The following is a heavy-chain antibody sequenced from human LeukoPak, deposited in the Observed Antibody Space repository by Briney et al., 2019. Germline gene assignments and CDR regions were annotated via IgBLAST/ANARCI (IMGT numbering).Heavy chain of an antibody. V-gene: IGHV1-69*05. CDR3: ARGAYYGSGSYHQSYYFRY. CDR2: IIPIFGTA. CDR1: GGTFSSYA. J-gene: IGHJ4*02. D-gene: IGHD3-10*01. Sequence: SVKVSCKASGGTFSSYAISWVRQAPGQGLEWMGGIIPIFGTANYAQKFQGRVTINTDESTSTAYIELSSLSSEDTAVYYCARGAYYGSGSYHQSYYFRYWGRGTLVTVSS.